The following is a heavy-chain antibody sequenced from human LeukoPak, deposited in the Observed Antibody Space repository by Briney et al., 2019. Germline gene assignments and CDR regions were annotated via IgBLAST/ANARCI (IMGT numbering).Heavy chain of an antibody. V-gene: IGHV4-38-2*02. CDR3: ARGFASGWYSTLVDY. CDR2: MYDGGNP. J-gene: IGHJ4*02. CDR1: GYSIRSGYF. Sequence: SETLSLTCTVSGYSIRSGYFWGWIRQPPGKGLEWVGSMYDGGNPNYNPSLKSRVTISVDTSKNQFSLKLSSATAADTAVYYCARGFASGWYSTLVDYWGQGTLGTVSS. D-gene: IGHD6-19*01.